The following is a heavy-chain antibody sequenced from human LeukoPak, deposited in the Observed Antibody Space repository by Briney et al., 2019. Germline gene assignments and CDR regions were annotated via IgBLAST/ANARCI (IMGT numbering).Heavy chain of an antibody. CDR3: ARGGGYQLLRTVSVFFDY. J-gene: IGHJ4*02. D-gene: IGHD2-2*01. Sequence: GGSLRLSCAASGFTFDDYGMSWVRQAPGKGLEWVSGINWNGGSTGYADSVKGRFTISRDNAKNSLYLQMNSLRAEDTALYHCARGGGYQLLRTVSVFFDYWGQGTLVTVSS. CDR1: GFTFDDYG. CDR2: INWNGGST. V-gene: IGHV3-20*01.